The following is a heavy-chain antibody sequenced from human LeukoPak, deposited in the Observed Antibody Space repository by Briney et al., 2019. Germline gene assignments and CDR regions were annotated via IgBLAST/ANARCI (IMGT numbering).Heavy chain of an antibody. CDR2: IYYSGST. J-gene: IGHJ5*02. CDR3: ARAPTTYYYDSSGPEGWFDP. CDR1: GGSISSGGYY. V-gene: IGHV4-31*03. Sequence: SQTLSLTCTVSGGSISSGGYYWSWIRQHPGKGLEWIGYIYYSGSTYYNPSLKSRVTISVDTSKNQFFLKLSSVTAADTAVYYCARAPTTYYYDSSGPEGWFDPWGQGTLVTVSS. D-gene: IGHD3-22*01.